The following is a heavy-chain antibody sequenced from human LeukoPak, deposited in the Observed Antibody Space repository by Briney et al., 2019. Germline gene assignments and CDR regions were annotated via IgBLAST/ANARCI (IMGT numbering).Heavy chain of an antibody. CDR3: ARALWFGEPYFDY. Sequence: PSETLSLTCTVSGGSVSSGSYYWSWIRQPPGKGLEWIGYIYYSGSTNYYPSLKSRVTISVDTSKNQFSLKLSSVTAADTAVYYCARALWFGEPYFDYWGQGTLVTVSS. CDR1: GGSVSSGSYY. J-gene: IGHJ4*02. CDR2: IYYSGST. V-gene: IGHV4-61*01. D-gene: IGHD3-10*01.